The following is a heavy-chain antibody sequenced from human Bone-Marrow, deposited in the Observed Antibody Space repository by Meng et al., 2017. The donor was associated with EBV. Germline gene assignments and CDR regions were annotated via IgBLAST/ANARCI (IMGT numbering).Heavy chain of an antibody. V-gene: IGHV4-34*01. CDR2: INHSGST. J-gene: IGHJ4*02. CDR1: GGSFSGYY. D-gene: IGHD5-18*01. CDR3: ARGLDTAMVD. Sequence: QGHVQQGGAGMLKPSGTLSPTWAVFGGSFSGYYWSWIRQPPGKGLEWIGEINHSGSTNYNPSLKSRVTISVDTSKNQFSLKLSSVTAADTAVYYCARGLDTAMVDWGQGTLVTVSS.